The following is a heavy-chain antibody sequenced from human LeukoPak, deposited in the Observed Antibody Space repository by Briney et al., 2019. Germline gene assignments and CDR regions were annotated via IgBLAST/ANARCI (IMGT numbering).Heavy chain of an antibody. V-gene: IGHV3-66*04. J-gene: IGHJ4*02. CDR1: EFSVGSNY. Sequence: PGGSLRLSCAASEFSVGSNYMTWVRQAPGKGLEWVSLIYSGGSTYYADSVKGRFTISRDNSKNTLYLQMNSLRAEDTAVYYCAKPAPRSGWQPGRLLGDYWGQGTLVTVSS. D-gene: IGHD6-19*01. CDR2: IYSGGST. CDR3: AKPAPRSGWQPGRLLGDY.